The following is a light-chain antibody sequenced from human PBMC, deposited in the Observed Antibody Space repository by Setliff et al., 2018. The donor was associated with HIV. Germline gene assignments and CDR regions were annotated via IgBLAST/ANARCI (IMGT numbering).Light chain of an antibody. V-gene: IGKV3-20*01. CDR2: GAS. CDR3: QQYDTSPLT. CDR1: QSFSSGY. J-gene: IGKJ4*01. Sequence: EIVLTQSPGTLSLSPGERATLSCRASQSFSSGYLAWYQQKPGQAPRPLIYGASSRATGIPDRFSGSGSGTDFTLTISRLEPEDFAVYYCQQYDTSPLTFGGGTKVDIK.